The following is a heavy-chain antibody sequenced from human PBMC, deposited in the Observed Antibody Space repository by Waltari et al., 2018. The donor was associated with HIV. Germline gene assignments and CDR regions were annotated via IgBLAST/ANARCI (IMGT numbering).Heavy chain of an antibody. CDR1: GYSITPHA. J-gene: IGHJ5*02. D-gene: IGHD6-6*01. CDR3: ARTLVTSRLVRFDP. Sequence: QLQLVLSGSALKKPGASVLVSCKASGYSITPHAILWVRQAPGQGLEWMGWINTDTGNPTYAPGFTGRFVFSLDSSVSTAYLQISSLKVDDTAVYYCARTLVTSRLVRFDPWGQGTLVTVSS. CDR2: INTDTGNP. V-gene: IGHV7-4-1*02.